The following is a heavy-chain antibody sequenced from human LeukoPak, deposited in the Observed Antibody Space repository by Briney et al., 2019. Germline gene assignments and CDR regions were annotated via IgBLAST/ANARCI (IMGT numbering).Heavy chain of an antibody. CDR2: INQDGSEK. CDR3: ARKSYSSGCFDY. Sequence: GGSLRLSCAASGFTFSSYWMSWVRQAPGKGLEWVANINQDGSEKYYVDSVKGRFTIPRDNAKNSLYLQMNLLRAEDTAVYYCARKSYSSGCFDYWGQGTLVTVSS. V-gene: IGHV3-7*01. CDR1: GFTFSSYW. D-gene: IGHD6-19*01. J-gene: IGHJ4*02.